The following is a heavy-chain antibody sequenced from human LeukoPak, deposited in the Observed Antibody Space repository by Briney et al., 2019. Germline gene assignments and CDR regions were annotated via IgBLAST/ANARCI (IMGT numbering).Heavy chain of an antibody. J-gene: IGHJ4*02. CDR3: ARHGEGGYSSSWFDY. CDR1: GSRFTSYW. D-gene: IGHD6-13*01. Sequence: AGASLKISCKGSGSRFTSYWIGWVRQMPGKGLEWMGIIYPGDSDTRYSPSFQGQVTISADKSISTAYLQWSSLKASDTAMYYCARHGEGGYSSSWFDYWGQGTLVTVSS. CDR2: IYPGDSDT. V-gene: IGHV5-51*01.